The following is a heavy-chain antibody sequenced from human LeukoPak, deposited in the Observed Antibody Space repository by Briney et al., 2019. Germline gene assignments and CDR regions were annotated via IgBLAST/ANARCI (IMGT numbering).Heavy chain of an antibody. J-gene: IGHJ4*02. CDR1: GYTFTSYG. Sequence: ASVKVSCKASGYTFTSYGISRVRQAPGQGLEWMGWISAYNGNTNYAQKLQGRVTMTTDTSTSTACMELRSLRSDDTAVYYCARERADYYDSSGYQYDYWGQGTLVTVSS. V-gene: IGHV1-18*01. D-gene: IGHD3-22*01. CDR2: ISAYNGNT. CDR3: ARERADYYDSSGYQYDY.